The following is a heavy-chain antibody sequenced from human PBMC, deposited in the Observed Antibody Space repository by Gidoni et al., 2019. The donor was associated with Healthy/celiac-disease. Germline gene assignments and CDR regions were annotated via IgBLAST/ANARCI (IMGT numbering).Heavy chain of an antibody. J-gene: IGHJ4*02. D-gene: IGHD3-22*01. Sequence: EVQLVESGGGLVQPGGSLRLSCAASGFHFSSYSMNWVRQAPGKGLEWVSYISSSSSTIYYADSVKGRFTISRDNAKNSLYLQMNSLRAEDTAVYYCARDTTEGVVVITAANWGQGTLVTVSS. V-gene: IGHV3-48*01. CDR2: ISSSSSTI. CDR1: GFHFSSYS. CDR3: ARDTTEGVVVITAAN.